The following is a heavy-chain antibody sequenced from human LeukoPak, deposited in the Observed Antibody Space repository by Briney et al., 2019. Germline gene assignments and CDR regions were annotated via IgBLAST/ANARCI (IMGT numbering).Heavy chain of an antibody. Sequence: PSETLSLTCTVSGGSISSYYWSWIRQPPGKGLEWIGYIYYSGSTNYNPSLKSRVTISVDTSKNQFSLKLSSVTAADTAVYYCARVLRYFDWLYYYYYYMDVWGKGTTVTISS. CDR2: IYYSGST. CDR3: ARVLRYFDWLYYYYYYMDV. V-gene: IGHV4-59*08. J-gene: IGHJ6*03. CDR1: GGSISSYY. D-gene: IGHD3-9*01.